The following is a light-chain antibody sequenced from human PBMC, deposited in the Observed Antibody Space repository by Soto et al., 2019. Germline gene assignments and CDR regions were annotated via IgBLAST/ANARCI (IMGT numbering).Light chain of an antibody. CDR2: DNN. Sequence: QSVLTQPPSVSGAPGQRVTISCTGSSSNIGAGYDVNWYQLLPGTAPKLLIFDNNDRPSGVPDRFSGSKSGTSASLAITGLQPEDEAEYYCQSYDSSVSVVLFGGGTKLTVL. CDR1: SSNIGAGYD. CDR3: QSYDSSVSVVL. V-gene: IGLV1-40*01. J-gene: IGLJ2*01.